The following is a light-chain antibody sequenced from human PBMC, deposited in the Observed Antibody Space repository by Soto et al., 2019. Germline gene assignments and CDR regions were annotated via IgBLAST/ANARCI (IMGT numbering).Light chain of an antibody. CDR3: QEYNTYPWT. CDR2: KAS. CDR1: QRISTW. V-gene: IGKV1-5*03. J-gene: IGKJ1*01. Sequence: DIQVTQSPSTLSASVGDRVTITCRVSQRISTWLAWYQQKPGKAPKLLIYKASSLESGVPSRFSGSGSETDFTLTISSLQPDDFATYYCQEYNTYPWTFGQGTKVEIK.